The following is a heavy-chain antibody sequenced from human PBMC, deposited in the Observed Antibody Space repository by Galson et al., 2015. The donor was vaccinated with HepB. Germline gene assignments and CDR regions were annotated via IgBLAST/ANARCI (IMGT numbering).Heavy chain of an antibody. CDR2: ISATSDMT. CDR3: AKIEYGSGGNYDPRDF. Sequence: SLRLSCAASGFTFGDYAMSWFRQAPGKGLEWVSVISATSDMTFYADSVKGRFTISRDNSKNTLYLQMNSLRVEDTATYTCAKIEYGSGGNYDPRDFWGQGTRVTVSS. V-gene: IGHV3-23*01. J-gene: IGHJ4*02. D-gene: IGHD2-15*01. CDR1: GFTFGDYA.